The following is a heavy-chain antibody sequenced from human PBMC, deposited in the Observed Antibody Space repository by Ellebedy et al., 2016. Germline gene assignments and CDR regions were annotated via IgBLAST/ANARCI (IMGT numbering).Heavy chain of an antibody. J-gene: IGHJ4*02. Sequence: GGSLRLSCAASGFTVSSNYMSWVRQAPGKGLQWVAGISGSGGGTYYAESVKGRFTISRDTSKNTVNLQMNSLRVEDTAIYYCAKDLFYDSFGPFDYWGQGTLVTVSS. CDR3: AKDLFYDSFGPFDY. V-gene: IGHV3-23*01. CDR1: GFTVSSNY. CDR2: ISGSGGGT. D-gene: IGHD3-22*01.